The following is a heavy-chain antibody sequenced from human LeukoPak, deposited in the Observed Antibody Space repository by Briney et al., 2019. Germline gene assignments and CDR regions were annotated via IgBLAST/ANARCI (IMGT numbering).Heavy chain of an antibody. V-gene: IGHV1-2*06. CDR3: AKIGSSHDFDY. D-gene: IGHD1-26*01. CDR2: INPNSGAT. Sequence: ASVKVSCKASGYTFTGYYMHWVRLAPGQGLEWMGRINPNSGATDYAQKFQGRVTMTRDTSISTAYMELSSLKSDDTAVYYCAKIGSSHDFDYWGQGTLITVSS. J-gene: IGHJ4*02. CDR1: GYTFTGYY.